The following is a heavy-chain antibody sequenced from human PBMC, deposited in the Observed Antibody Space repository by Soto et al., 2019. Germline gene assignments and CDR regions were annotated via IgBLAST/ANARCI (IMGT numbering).Heavy chain of an antibody. J-gene: IGHJ6*02. CDR2: IIPIFGTA. CDR3: ARGGDSALYRGMDV. CDR1: GGTFSSYA. Sequence: QVQLVQSGAEVKKPGSSVKVSCKASGGTFSSYAISWVRQAPGQGLEWMGGIIPIFGTANYAQKFQGRVTITADESTSTSYMELSSLRSEDTAVYCGARGGDSALYRGMDVWGQGTTVTFSS. V-gene: IGHV1-69*01. D-gene: IGHD3-22*01.